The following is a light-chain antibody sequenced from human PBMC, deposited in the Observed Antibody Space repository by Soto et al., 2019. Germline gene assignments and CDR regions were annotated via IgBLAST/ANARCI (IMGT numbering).Light chain of an antibody. CDR1: QSVISSN. V-gene: IGKV3-20*01. CDR3: QQYGSSPYT. CDR2: AAS. J-gene: IGKJ2*01. Sequence: EIVLTQSPCTLSLSPGERATLSCRASQSVISSNLAWFQQKPGQAPRLLIYAASSRATGIPDRFSGSGSGTDFTLTINRLEPVDFAVYYWQQYGSSPYTFGQGTKLEIK.